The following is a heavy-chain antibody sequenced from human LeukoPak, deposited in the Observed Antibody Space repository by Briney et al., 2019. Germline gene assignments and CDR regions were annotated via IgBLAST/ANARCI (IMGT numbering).Heavy chain of an antibody. CDR2: INPNSGGT. CDR1: GYTFTGYY. V-gene: IGHV1-2*06. D-gene: IGHD4-17*01. CDR3: ARAYGDYPYFDY. Sequence: ASVKVSCKASGYTFTGYYMHWVRQAPGQGLEWMARINPNSGGTNYAQKFQGRVTMTRDTSISTAYMELSRLRSDDTAVYYCARAYGDYPYFDYWGQGTLVTVSS. J-gene: IGHJ4*02.